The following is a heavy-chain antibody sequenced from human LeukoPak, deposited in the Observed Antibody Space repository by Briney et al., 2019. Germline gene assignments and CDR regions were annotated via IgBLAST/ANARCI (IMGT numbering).Heavy chain of an antibody. CDR3: ARETGNDYGDYGPFDY. D-gene: IGHD4-17*01. Sequence: PSETLSLTCTVSGGSISSYYWSWIRQPPGKGLEWIGYIYYSGSTNYNPSLKSRVTISVDTSKNQFSLKLSSVTAADTAVYYCARETGNDYGDYGPFDYWGQGTLVTVSS. V-gene: IGHV4-59*01. CDR1: GGSISSYY. CDR2: IYYSGST. J-gene: IGHJ4*02.